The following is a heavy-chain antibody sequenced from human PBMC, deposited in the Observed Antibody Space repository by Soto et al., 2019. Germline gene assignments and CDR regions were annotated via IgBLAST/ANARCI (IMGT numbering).Heavy chain of an antibody. CDR2: IYHSGST. D-gene: IGHD4-17*01. CDR3: ASGPIGDYTDGFDY. V-gene: IGHV4-30-2*01. CDR1: GGSISSGGYS. J-gene: IGHJ4*02. Sequence: QLQLQESGSGLVKPSQTLSLTCAVSGGSISSGGYSWSWIRQPPGKGLEWIGYIYHSGSTYSNPSLRSRVTISVDRSKNQFSLKLSSVTAADTAVYYCASGPIGDYTDGFDYWGQGTLVTVSS.